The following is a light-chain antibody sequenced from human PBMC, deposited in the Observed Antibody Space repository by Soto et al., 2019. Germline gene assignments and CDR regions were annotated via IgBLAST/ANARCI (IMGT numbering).Light chain of an antibody. CDR3: QQSLSLPYT. J-gene: IGKJ2*01. Sequence: IQITQCPSYLSASASNIASTTCRASQTISSYLNWYRQTPGKAPKLLISSASSLRSGVPSRFSGSGSGTDFTLTINSLQPEDFATYYCQQSLSLPYTFGQGTKVDIK. CDR2: SAS. V-gene: IGKV1-39*01. CDR1: QTISSY.